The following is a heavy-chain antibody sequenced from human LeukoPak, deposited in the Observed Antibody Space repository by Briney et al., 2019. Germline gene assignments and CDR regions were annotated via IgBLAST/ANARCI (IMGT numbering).Heavy chain of an antibody. CDR1: GYTFTSYA. Sequence: AASVKVSCKASGYTFTSYAMHWVRQAPGQGLEWMGWINAGNGNTKYSQKFQGRVTITRDTSASTAYMELSSLRSEDTAVYYCARGTVTTLRGGFDYWGQGTLVTVSS. CDR2: INAGNGNT. J-gene: IGHJ4*02. CDR3: ARGTVTTLRGGFDY. V-gene: IGHV1-3*01. D-gene: IGHD4-17*01.